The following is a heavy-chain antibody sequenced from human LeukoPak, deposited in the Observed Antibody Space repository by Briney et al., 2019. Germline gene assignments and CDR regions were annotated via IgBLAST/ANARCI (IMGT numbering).Heavy chain of an antibody. CDR1: GYTFTSYG. D-gene: IGHD3-22*01. J-gene: IGHJ4*02. CDR2: ISAYNGNT. V-gene: IGHV1-18*01. Sequence: ASVKVSCKASGYTFTSYGISWVRQAPGQGLEWMGWISAYNGNTNYAQKLQGRVTMTTDTSTSTAYMELRSLRSDDTAVYYCASVNYYDSKGYYYFDYWGQGTLVTVSS. CDR3: ASVNYYDSKGYYYFDY.